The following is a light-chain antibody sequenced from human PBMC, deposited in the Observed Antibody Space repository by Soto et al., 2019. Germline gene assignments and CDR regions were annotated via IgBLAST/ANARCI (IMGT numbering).Light chain of an antibody. CDR1: SGHSSFI. CDR2: LEGDGSY. J-gene: IGLJ3*02. Sequence: QSVLTQSSSASASLGSSVKLTCTLSSGHSSFIIAWHQQQPGQAPRFLMKLEGDGSYDKGSGVPDRFSGSSSGADRYLTISNRQFEDAADYYCETWDSNTWVFGGGTKLTVL. CDR3: ETWDSNTWV. V-gene: IGLV4-60*02.